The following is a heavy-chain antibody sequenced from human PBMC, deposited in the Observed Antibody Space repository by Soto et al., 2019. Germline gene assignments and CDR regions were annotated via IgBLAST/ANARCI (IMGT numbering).Heavy chain of an antibody. Sequence: SESLSLTCAVYGGSLSGYDWSWIRQPPGKGLEWIGEINHSGSTNYNPSLKSRVTISVDTSKNQFSLKLSSVTAADTAVYYCARGSRYYDILTGKIGWFDPWGQGTLVTVSS. CDR3: ARGSRYYDILTGKIGWFDP. D-gene: IGHD3-9*01. V-gene: IGHV4-34*01. CDR2: INHSGST. J-gene: IGHJ5*02. CDR1: GGSLSGYD.